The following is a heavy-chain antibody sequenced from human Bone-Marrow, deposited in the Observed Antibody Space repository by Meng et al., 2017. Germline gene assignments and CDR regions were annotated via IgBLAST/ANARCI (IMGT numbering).Heavy chain of an antibody. D-gene: IGHD3-16*01. CDR1: GGSISSGGYY. Sequence: HARLRESGPGLVKPSHTLSLTCTVSGGSISSGGYYWSWIRQHPGKGLEWIGYIYYSGTTYYNPSLSSLVTISVDTSKNQFSLNLSSVTAADTAVYYCARDIRQGGNIWFDPWGQGTLVTVSS. CDR2: IYYSGTT. J-gene: IGHJ5*02. V-gene: IGHV4-31*01. CDR3: ARDIRQGGNIWFDP.